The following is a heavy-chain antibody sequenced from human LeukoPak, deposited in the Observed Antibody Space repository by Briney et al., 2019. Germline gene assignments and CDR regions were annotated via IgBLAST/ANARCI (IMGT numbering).Heavy chain of an antibody. CDR3: ARVERGVMTPKPYYFDY. Sequence: AASVKVSCKASGYTFTSYGISWVRQAPGQGLEWMGWISAYSLNTNYAQKLQGRVTMTTDTSTSTAYMELRSLRSDDTAVYYCARVERGVMTPKPYYFDYWGQGTLVTVSS. J-gene: IGHJ4*02. V-gene: IGHV1-18*01. CDR2: ISAYSLNT. CDR1: GYTFTSYG. D-gene: IGHD3-16*01.